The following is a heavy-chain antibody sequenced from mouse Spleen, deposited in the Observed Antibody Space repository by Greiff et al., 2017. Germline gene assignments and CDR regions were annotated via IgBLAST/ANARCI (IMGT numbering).Heavy chain of an antibody. CDR1: GFTFSDYG. J-gene: IGHJ1*01. D-gene: IGHD1-1*01. V-gene: IGHV5-17*01. Sequence: EVQVVESGGGLVKPGGSLKLSCAASGFTFSDYGMHWVRQAPEKGLEWVAYISSGSSTIYYADTVKGRFTISRDNAKNTLFLQMTSLRSEDTAMYYCARRATVVDWYFDVWGAGTTVTVSS. CDR2: ISSGSSTI. CDR3: ARRATVVDWYFDV.